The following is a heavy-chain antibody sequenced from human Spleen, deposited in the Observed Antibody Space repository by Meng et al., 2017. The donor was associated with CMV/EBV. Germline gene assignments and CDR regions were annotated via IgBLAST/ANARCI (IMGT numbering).Heavy chain of an antibody. V-gene: IGHV3-30*02. D-gene: IGHD3-16*02. J-gene: IGHJ6*02. CDR2: IRYDGSNK. CDR1: GFTFSSYG. Sequence: GESLKISCAASGFTFSSYGMHWVRQAPGKGLEWVAFIRYDGSNKYYADSVKGRFTISRDNSKNTLYLQMNSLRAEDTAVYYCAKDLSLGMDVWGQGTTVTVSS. CDR3: AKDLSLGMDV.